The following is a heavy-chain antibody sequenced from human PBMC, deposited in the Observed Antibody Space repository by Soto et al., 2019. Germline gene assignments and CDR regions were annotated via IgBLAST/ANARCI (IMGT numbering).Heavy chain of an antibody. CDR3: AKDLSDYDFWSGSQVY. D-gene: IGHD3-3*01. CDR1: GFTFSSYG. V-gene: IGHV3-30*18. J-gene: IGHJ4*02. Sequence: QVQLVESGGGVVQPGRSLRLSCAASGFTFSSYGMHWVRQAPGKGLEWVAVISYDGSNKYYADSVKGRFTISRDNSKNTLYLQMNSLRAEDSAVYYCAKDLSDYDFWSGSQVYWGQGTLVTVSS. CDR2: ISYDGSNK.